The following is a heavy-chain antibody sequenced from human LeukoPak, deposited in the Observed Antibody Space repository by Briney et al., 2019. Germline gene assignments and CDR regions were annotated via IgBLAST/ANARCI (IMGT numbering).Heavy chain of an antibody. D-gene: IGHD2-2*01. Sequence: SGPALVKPTQTLTLTRTFSGFSLSTSGMRVSWIRQPPGKALEWLARIDWDDDKFYSTSLKTRLTISKDTSKNQVVLTMTNMDPVDTATYYCARSIVVPASVHFDYWGQGTLVTVSS. J-gene: IGHJ4*02. CDR3: ARSIVVPASVHFDY. CDR1: GFSLSTSGMR. CDR2: IDWDDDK. V-gene: IGHV2-70*04.